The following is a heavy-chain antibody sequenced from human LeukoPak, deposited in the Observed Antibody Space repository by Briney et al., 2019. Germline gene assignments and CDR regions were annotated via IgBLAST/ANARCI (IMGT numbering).Heavy chain of an antibody. J-gene: IGHJ4*02. D-gene: IGHD3-16*02. CDR2: ISGFNYNT. V-gene: IGHV1-18*01. CDR3: ARGGSYRSESIDY. Sequence: GASEKVSCKASGYPFESYGMTWARQAPGQGLEWIGWISGFNYNTNRSQRLQGRVTMTTDAVSSTAYVELRGVRLDDTAIIYCARGGSYRSESIDYWGQGTLVT. CDR1: GYPFESYG.